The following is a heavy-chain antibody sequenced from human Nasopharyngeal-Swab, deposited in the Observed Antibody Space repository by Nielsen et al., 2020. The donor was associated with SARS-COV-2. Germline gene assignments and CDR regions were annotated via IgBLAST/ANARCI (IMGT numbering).Heavy chain of an antibody. D-gene: IGHD3-22*01. V-gene: IGHV7-4-1*02. CDR1: GYTFTNYA. Sequence: ASVKVSCKASGYTFTNYAMNWVRQAPGQGLEWMGWINTNTGNPMYAQGFTGRFVFSLDTSVSTAYLQISHLKDEDTAVYYCARGSNGYDTSGFDSWGQGTLATVSS. CDR2: INTNTGNP. CDR3: ARGSNGYDTSGFDS. J-gene: IGHJ4*02.